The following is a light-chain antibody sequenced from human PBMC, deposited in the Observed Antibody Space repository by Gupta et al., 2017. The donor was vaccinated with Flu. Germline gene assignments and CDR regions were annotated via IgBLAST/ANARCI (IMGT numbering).Light chain of an antibody. CDR2: DVT. Sequence: QSAPTQPRSVSGSPGQSVTISCTGSSNDVGGSNRVSWYQQRPGKAPKLLLYDVTERPSGVPDRFSGSKSGNTASLTISGPQADDEADYYCSSYAGRVTWVFGTGTTVTVL. V-gene: IGLV2-11*01. CDR1: SNDVGGSNR. CDR3: SSYAGRVTWV. J-gene: IGLJ1*01.